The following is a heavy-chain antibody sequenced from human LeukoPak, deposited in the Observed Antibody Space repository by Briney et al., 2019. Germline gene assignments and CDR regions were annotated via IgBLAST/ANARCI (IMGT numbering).Heavy chain of an antibody. CDR3: GNEGAVAGKDFDY. J-gene: IGHJ4*02. CDR1: GFTFSSYA. CDR2: ISGSGGST. Sequence: QPGGSLRLSCAASGFTFSSYAMSWVRQAPGKGLEWASAISGSGGSTYYADSVKGRFTISRDNSKNTLYLQMNSLRAEDTAVYYCGNEGAVAGKDFDYWGQGTLVTVSS. V-gene: IGHV3-23*01. D-gene: IGHD6-19*01.